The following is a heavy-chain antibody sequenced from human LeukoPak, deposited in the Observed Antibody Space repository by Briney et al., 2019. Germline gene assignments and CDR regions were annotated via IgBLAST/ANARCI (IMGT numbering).Heavy chain of an antibody. J-gene: IGHJ6*03. Sequence: QSGGSLRLSCAISGLTSHDYAMTWLHQAPGKGLEWVSTIVGDSSKTYYAASVRGRFTISRDNSNYVLFLHMNSLRAEDTAIYYCAKQPYNYYYLDVWGKGTTVTISS. V-gene: IGHV3-23*01. CDR1: GLTSHDYA. CDR3: AKQPYNYYYLDV. D-gene: IGHD1-14*01. CDR2: IVGDSSKT.